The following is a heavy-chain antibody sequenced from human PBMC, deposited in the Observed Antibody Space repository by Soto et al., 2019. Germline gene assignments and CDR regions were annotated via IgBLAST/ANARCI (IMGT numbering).Heavy chain of an antibody. CDR3: ASGPPHGRYSSSWYVNY. V-gene: IGHV3-23*01. CDR1: GFTFSSYA. D-gene: IGHD6-13*01. Sequence: EVQLLESGGGLVQPGGSLRLSCAASGFTFSSYAMSWVRQAPGKGLEWVSAISGSGGSTYYADSVKGRFTISRDDSKNTLYLQMHSLRAEDAAVYYCASGPPHGRYSSSWYVNYWGQGTLVTVSS. J-gene: IGHJ4*02. CDR2: ISGSGGST.